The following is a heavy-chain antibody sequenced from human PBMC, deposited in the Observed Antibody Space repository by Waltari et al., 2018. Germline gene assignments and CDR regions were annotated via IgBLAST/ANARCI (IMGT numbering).Heavy chain of an antibody. J-gene: IGHJ4*02. D-gene: IGHD6-13*01. CDR1: GGSIRGSSPY. V-gene: IGHV4-39*01. CDR2: IQYSGKP. CDR3: ARPGHNIGSLDVPAAAAYYFDH. Sequence: QLLLQESGPGLVKPSGTLSRSCTVPGGSIRGSSPYWAWSRQSPGKDLECIGSIQYSGKPYYNPSLKSRVVISVDTANNQISLNLRSVTAADTAKYYCARPGHNIGSLDVPAAAAYYFDHWGQGALVSVSS.